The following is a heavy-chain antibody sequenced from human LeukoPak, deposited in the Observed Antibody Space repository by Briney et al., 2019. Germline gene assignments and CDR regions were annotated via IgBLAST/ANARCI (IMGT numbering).Heavy chain of an antibody. CDR3: ASIKTGYSSSWTFDY. D-gene: IGHD6-13*01. J-gene: IGHJ4*02. CDR1: GGTFSSYA. V-gene: IGHV1-69*04. Sequence: GSPVKVSSTASGGTFSSYAISGVRQAPGQGLEWMGRIIPILGIANYAQKFQGRVTITADKSTSTAYMELSSLRSEDTAVYYCASIKTGYSSSWTFDYWGQGSLVTVSS. CDR2: IIPILGIA.